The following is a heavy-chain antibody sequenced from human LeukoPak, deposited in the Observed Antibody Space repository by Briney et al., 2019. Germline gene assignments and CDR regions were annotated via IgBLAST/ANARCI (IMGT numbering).Heavy chain of an antibody. CDR1: GFTFSSYA. V-gene: IGHV3-30*04. CDR2: ISYDGSNK. CDR3: AKFYDSSGYKMTPLS. Sequence: GRSLRLSCAASGFTFSSYAMHWVRQAPGKGLEWVAVISYDGSNKYYADSVKGRFTISRDNSKNTLYLQMNSLRAEDTAVYYCAKFYDSSGYKMTPLSWGQGTLVTVSS. J-gene: IGHJ5*02. D-gene: IGHD3-22*01.